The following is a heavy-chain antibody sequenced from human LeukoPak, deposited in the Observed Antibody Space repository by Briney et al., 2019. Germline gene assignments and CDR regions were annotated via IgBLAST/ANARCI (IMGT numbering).Heavy chain of an antibody. CDR3: ARLSNYGIYYFDY. D-gene: IGHD3-10*01. J-gene: IGHJ4*02. CDR1: GGSISSYY. V-gene: IGHV4-59*01. CDR2: IYYSGST. Sequence: SETLSLTCTVSGGSISSYYWSWIRQPPGKGLEFIGYIYYSGSTNYNPSLKNRVTISVDTSKNQFSVKLSSVTAADTAMYYCARLSNYGIYYFDYWGQGTLVTVSS.